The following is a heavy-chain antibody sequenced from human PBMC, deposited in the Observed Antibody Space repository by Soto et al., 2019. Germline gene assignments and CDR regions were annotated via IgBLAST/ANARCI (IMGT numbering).Heavy chain of an antibody. D-gene: IGHD2-21*02. CDR2: LYWDDDQ. CDR3: VQSRCGGDCLEIYSSHAYNGLDV. J-gene: IGHJ6*02. CDR1: GLSLRTTGVG. Sequence: QVTLKESGPTLVKPTQPLTLTCTVFGLSLRTTGVGVGWVRQPPGKALEWLALLYWDDDQRYRPSLRSRLTIAKDISEKQVVLTMTNMDTVDTATYYCVQSRCGGDCLEIYSSHAYNGLDVWGQGTTVTVSS. V-gene: IGHV2-5*02.